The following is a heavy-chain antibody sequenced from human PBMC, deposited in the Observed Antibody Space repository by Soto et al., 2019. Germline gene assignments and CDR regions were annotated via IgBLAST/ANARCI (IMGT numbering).Heavy chain of an antibody. CDR2: ISSDGINK. V-gene: IGHV3-30*03. CDR3: AMDLYGGSSRFDY. J-gene: IGHJ4*02. CDR1: GFTFSNNG. D-gene: IGHD2-15*01. Sequence: QVQLVESGGGAVQPGRSLRLSCAASGFTFSNNGIHWVRQAPGKGLEWVAVISSDGINKYYADSVKGRCTISGDNSKNSLFLQMNSLRVEDTAVYYCAMDLYGGSSRFDYWGQGTLVTVSS.